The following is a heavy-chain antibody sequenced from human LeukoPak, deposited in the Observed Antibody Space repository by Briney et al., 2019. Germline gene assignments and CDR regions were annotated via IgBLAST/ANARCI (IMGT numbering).Heavy chain of an antibody. CDR1: GYSFYNYW. V-gene: IGHV5-51*01. CDR3: ARLGIAVAVDY. Sequence: GESLKISCKASGYSFYNYWIGWVRQMPGKGLEWMGLIYPGDSDTRYSPPFQGQVTISADRSISTAYLQWRSLKASDTAMYYCARLGIAVAVDYWGQGTLVTVSS. D-gene: IGHD6-19*01. J-gene: IGHJ4*02. CDR2: IYPGDSDT.